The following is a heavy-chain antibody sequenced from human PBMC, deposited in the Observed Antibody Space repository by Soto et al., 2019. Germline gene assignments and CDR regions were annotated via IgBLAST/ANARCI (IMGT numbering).Heavy chain of an antibody. CDR3: ARDRTGYSSSTDDFDI. Sequence: GGSLRRSCAASGFTFSSYSMNWARQAPGKGLEWVSSISSSSSYIYYADSVKGRFTSSRDNAKNSLYLQMNSLRAEDTAVYYCARDRTGYSSSTDDFDIWGQGTMVTVSS. CDR1: GFTFSSYS. V-gene: IGHV3-21*01. J-gene: IGHJ3*02. CDR2: ISSSSSYI. D-gene: IGHD6-13*01.